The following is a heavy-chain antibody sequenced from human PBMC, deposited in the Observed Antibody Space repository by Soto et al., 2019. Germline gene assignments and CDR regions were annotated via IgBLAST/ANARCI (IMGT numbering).Heavy chain of an antibody. CDR2: ISGSGGST. CDR3: AKSVDILTGKFDY. D-gene: IGHD3-9*01. V-gene: IGHV3-23*01. CDR1: GFTFSSYA. Sequence: GGSLRLSCAASGFTFSSYAMSWVRRAPGKGLEWVSAISGSGGSTYYADSVKGRFTISRDNSKNTLYLQMNSLRAEDTAVYYCAKSVDILTGKFDYWGQGTLVTVSS. J-gene: IGHJ4*02.